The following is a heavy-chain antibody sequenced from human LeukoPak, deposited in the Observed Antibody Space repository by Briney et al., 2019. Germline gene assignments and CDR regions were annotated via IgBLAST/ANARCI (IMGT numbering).Heavy chain of an antibody. V-gene: IGHV4-38-2*01. J-gene: IGHJ4*02. Sequence: PSETLSLTCAVSGYSISSGYYWGWIRQPPGKGLEWIGSIYHSGSTYYNPSLKSRVTISVDTSKNQFSLKLSSVTAADTAVYYCARGLGYYDSSGYYYVLDYWGQGTLVTVSS. CDR3: ARGLGYYDSSGYYYVLDY. CDR1: GYSISSGYY. CDR2: IYHSGST. D-gene: IGHD3-22*01.